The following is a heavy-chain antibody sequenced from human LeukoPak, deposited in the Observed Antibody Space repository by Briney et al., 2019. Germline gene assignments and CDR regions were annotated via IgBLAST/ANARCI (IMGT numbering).Heavy chain of an antibody. CDR3: ARDSTGINYYGMDV. CDR2: ISSSGNTI. Sequence: GGSPRLSCAASGFTFSDYYMSWIRQAPGKGLEWVSYISSSGNTIYYADSVKGRFTISRDNAKNSLYLQMNSLRAEDTAVYYCARDSTGINYYGMDVWGQGTTVTVSS. D-gene: IGHD4-17*01. CDR1: GFTFSDYY. J-gene: IGHJ6*02. V-gene: IGHV3-11*01.